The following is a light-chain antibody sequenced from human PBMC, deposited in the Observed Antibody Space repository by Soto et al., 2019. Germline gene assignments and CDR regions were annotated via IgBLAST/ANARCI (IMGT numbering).Light chain of an antibody. CDR3: PHYDTAPHT. J-gene: IGKJ2*01. CDR1: QTVSSND. CDR2: GAF. V-gene: IGKV3-20*01. Sequence: EIVLTQSPGTLSLSPGERATLSCRASQTVSSNDVDWYQQKPGQAPRLLIFGAFIRATGIPDRFSGSGSGTDFTLTIIRLEPEDSAVYYCPHYDTAPHTFGQGTRLEIK.